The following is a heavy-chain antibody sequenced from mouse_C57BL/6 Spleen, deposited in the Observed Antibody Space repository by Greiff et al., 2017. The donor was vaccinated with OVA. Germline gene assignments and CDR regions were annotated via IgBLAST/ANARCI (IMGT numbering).Heavy chain of an antibody. Sequence: EVKLVESGGGLVKPGGSLKLSCAASGFTFSSYTMSWVRQTPEKRLEWVATISGGGGNTYYPDSVKGQFTISRDNAKNTLYLQMSSLRSEDTALYYCARKDYGSSSYYFDYWGQGTTLTVSS. D-gene: IGHD1-1*01. CDR1: GFTFSSYT. J-gene: IGHJ2*01. CDR2: ISGGGGNT. V-gene: IGHV5-9*01. CDR3: ARKDYGSSSYYFDY.